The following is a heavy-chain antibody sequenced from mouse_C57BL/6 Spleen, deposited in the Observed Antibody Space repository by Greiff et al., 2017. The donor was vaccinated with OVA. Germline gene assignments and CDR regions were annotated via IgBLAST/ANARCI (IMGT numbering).Heavy chain of an antibody. Sequence: EVKLVESGGGLVKPGGSLKLSCAASGFTFSSYAMSWVPQTPEKRLEWVATISDGGSYTYYPDNVKGRFTISRDNAKNNLYLQMSHLKSEDTAMYYCARDKNWDDYAMDYWGQGTSVTVSS. CDR3: ARDKNWDDYAMDY. J-gene: IGHJ4*01. D-gene: IGHD4-1*01. CDR2: ISDGGSYT. V-gene: IGHV5-4*01. CDR1: GFTFSSYA.